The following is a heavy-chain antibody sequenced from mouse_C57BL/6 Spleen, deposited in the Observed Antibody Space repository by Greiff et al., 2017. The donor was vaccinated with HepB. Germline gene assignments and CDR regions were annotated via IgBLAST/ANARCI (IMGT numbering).Heavy chain of an antibody. J-gene: IGHJ1*03. V-gene: IGHV1-52*01. CDR2: IDPSDSET. Sequence: VQLQQPGAELVRPGSSVKLSCKASGYTFTSYWMHWVKQRPIQGLEWIGNIDPSDSETHYNQKFKDKATLTVDKSSSTAYMQLSSLTSEDSAVYYCARRTGPWYFDVWGTGTTVTVSS. D-gene: IGHD4-1*01. CDR3: ARRTGPWYFDV. CDR1: GYTFTSYW.